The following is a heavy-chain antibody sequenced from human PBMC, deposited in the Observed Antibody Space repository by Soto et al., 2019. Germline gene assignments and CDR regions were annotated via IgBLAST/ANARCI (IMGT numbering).Heavy chain of an antibody. CDR3: AIIKVENHYYGGRDV. CDR1: GASISKYY. D-gene: IGHD3-22*01. J-gene: IGHJ6*02. CDR2: IYYTGIT. Sequence: QVQLQESGPGLVKASETLSLACAVSGASISKYYYNWIRQAPGKALEWIGYIYYTGITNYNPSLESRVTISQDTSKNQLSLTMTSVTAADTAVYYCAIIKVENHYYGGRDVWGQVTTVTVSS. V-gene: IGHV4-59*03.